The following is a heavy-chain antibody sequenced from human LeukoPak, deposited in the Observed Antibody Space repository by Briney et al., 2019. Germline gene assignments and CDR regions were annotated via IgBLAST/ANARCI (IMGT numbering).Heavy chain of an antibody. J-gene: IGHJ4*02. D-gene: IGHD3-22*01. Sequence: SETLSLTCTVSGSSISSSGYYWGWIRQPPGKGLEWIGNIYYGGNTYYNPSLKSRVTISVDTSKNQFSLKLTSVTATDTAVYYCARLRDSSGFYSRVWGQGTLVAVSS. V-gene: IGHV4-39*01. CDR3: ARLRDSSGFYSRV. CDR2: IYYGGNT. CDR1: GSSISSSGYY.